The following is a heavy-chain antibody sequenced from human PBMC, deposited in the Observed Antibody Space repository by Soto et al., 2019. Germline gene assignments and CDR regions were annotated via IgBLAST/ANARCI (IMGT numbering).Heavy chain of an antibody. V-gene: IGHV2-5*02. CDR3: AHSSLGYCDSTSCLNWFDP. J-gene: IGHJ5*02. CDR2: IYWDDDK. CDR1: GFSLSTSGVG. D-gene: IGHD2-2*01. Sequence: SGPTLVNPTQTLTLTCTFSGFSLSTSGVGVGWIRQPPGKALEWLALIYWDDDKRYSPSLGSRLTITKDTSKNHVVLTMTNMDPVDTATYYCAHSSLGYCDSTSCLNWFDPRGQGTLVTVSS.